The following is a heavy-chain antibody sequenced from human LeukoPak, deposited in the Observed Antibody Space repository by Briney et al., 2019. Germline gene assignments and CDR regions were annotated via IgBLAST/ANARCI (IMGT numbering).Heavy chain of an antibody. V-gene: IGHV3-23*01. J-gene: IGHJ4*02. CDR3: AKDRYPGIAVAVGDY. Sequence: GGSLRLSCAASGFTFSSFAMSWVRQAPGKGLEWVSAISGSGGSTYYADSVKGRFTISRDNSKNTLYLQMNSLRAEDTAVYYCAKDRYPGIAVAVGDYWGQGTLVTVSS. D-gene: IGHD6-19*01. CDR2: ISGSGGST. CDR1: GFTFSSFA.